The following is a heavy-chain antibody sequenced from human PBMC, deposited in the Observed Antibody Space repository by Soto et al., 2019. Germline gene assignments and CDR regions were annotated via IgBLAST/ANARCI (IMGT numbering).Heavy chain of an antibody. CDR1: GFTFDDYA. CDR3: AKDIGGSSWFNYYYYGMDV. J-gene: IGHJ6*02. Sequence: SLRLSCAASGFTFDDYAMHWVRQAPGKGLEWVSGISWNSGSIGYADSVKGRFTISRDNAKNSLYLQMNSLRAEDTALYYCAKDIGGSSWFNYYYYGMDVWGQGTTVTVSS. CDR2: ISWNSGSI. D-gene: IGHD6-13*01. V-gene: IGHV3-9*01.